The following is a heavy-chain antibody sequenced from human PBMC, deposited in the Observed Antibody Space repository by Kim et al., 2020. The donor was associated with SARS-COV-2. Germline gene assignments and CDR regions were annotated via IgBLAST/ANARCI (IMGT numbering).Heavy chain of an antibody. D-gene: IGHD6-6*01. J-gene: IGHJ1*01. CDR2: IKSKTDGGTT. CDR1: GFTFSSAW. CDR3: RTGYPYKSSIYFRH. V-gene: IGHV3-15*01. Sequence: GGSLRLSCAASGFTFSSAWMSWVRQAPGKGLEWVGRIKSKTDGGTTDYAAPVKGRFTISRDDSNNTLYLQMNSLKSEDTAVYYCRTGYPYKSSIYFRHWCQSALVTVSS.